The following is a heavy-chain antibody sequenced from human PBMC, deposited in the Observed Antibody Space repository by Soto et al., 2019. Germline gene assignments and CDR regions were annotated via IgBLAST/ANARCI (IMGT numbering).Heavy chain of an antibody. J-gene: IGHJ6*02. CDR2: ISFDGRKE. Sequence: QLVESGGRGVQPGRSLRLSCEASEFTFSSYAMHWVRQAPGRGLEWVALISFDGRKEYYADSVKGRFTVSRDNSRSMVYLQMDSLRPDDTAIYYCVRPISRWSYHYGMDVWGQGTTVTVSS. V-gene: IGHV3-30*03. CDR1: EFTFSSYA. CDR3: VRPISRWSYHYGMDV. D-gene: IGHD2-15*01.